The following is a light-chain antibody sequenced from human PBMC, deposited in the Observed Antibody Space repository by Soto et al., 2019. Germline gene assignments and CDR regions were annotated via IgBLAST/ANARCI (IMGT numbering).Light chain of an antibody. CDR2: EVS. Sequence: QSVLTQPASVSGSPGQSITISCTGTSSDVGSYDLVSWYQQHPGNAPKLMIYEVSKRPSGVSDRFSGSKSGNTASLTISGLQADDEADYYCCSNATTTLFGGGTKLTGL. J-gene: IGLJ2*01. CDR1: SSDVGSYDL. CDR3: CSNATTTL. V-gene: IGLV2-23*02.